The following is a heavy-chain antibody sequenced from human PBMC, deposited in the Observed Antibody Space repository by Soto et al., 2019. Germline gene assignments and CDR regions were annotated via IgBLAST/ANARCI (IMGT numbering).Heavy chain of an antibody. V-gene: IGHV4-30-2*01. CDR1: GGSISSGGVS. J-gene: IGHJ4*02. Sequence: SETLSLTCAVSGGSISSGGVSRSWIRQPPGKGLEWIGYIYHSGNTYYNPSLHGRVTISVDRSENQFSLTLDSVTAADTAVYYCARGPFHDFWTGLDYWGQGILVTVS. D-gene: IGHD3-3*01. CDR2: IYHSGNT. CDR3: ARGPFHDFWTGLDY.